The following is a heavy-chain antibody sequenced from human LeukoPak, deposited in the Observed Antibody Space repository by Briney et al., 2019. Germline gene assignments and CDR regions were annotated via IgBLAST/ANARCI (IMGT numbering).Heavy chain of an antibody. J-gene: IGHJ4*02. Sequence: ASVKVSCKASGYTFTGYYMHWVRQAPGQGLEWMGWINPNSGGTNYAQKFQGRVTMTRDTSISTAYVELSRLRSDDTAVYYCARGGYSGSYWGYFDYWGQGTLVTVSS. CDR3: ARGGYSGSYWGYFDY. CDR2: INPNSGGT. CDR1: GYTFTGYY. D-gene: IGHD1-26*01. V-gene: IGHV1-2*02.